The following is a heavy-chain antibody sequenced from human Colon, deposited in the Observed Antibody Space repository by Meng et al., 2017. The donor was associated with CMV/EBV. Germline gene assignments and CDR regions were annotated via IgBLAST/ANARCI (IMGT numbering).Heavy chain of an antibody. CDR3: ARERNYYYYGMDV. CDR2: IGNAGDT. CDR1: GFTFPTSD. V-gene: IGHV3-13*01. J-gene: IGHJ6*02. Sequence: GESLKISCAASGFTFPTSDMHWVRQAPGKGLEWVSSIGNAGDTYYADSVKGRFTISRDDAKNTLYLQMNSLTAEDTAVYYCARERNYYYYGMDVWGQGTTVTVSS.